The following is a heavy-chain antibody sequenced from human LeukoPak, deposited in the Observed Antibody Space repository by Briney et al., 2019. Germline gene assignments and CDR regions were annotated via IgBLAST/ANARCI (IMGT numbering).Heavy chain of an antibody. CDR3: ARAPMIVEDAFDI. V-gene: IGHV1-46*01. CDR1: GYTFTSYY. CDR2: INPSGGST. Sequence: ASVKVSCKASGYTFTSYYMHWVRQAPGQGLEWMGIINPSGGSTSYAQKFQGRVTMPRDTSTSTVYMELSSLRSEDTAVYYCARAPMIVEDAFDIWGQGTMVTVSS. D-gene: IGHD3-22*01. J-gene: IGHJ3*02.